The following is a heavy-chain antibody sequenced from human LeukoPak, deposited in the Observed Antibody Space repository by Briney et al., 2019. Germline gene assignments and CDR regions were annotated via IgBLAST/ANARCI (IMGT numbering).Heavy chain of an antibody. CDR1: GFTFSSYG. Sequence: GGSLRLSCAASGFTFSSYGMHWVRQAPGKGLEWVAVISYDGSNKYYADSVKGRFTISRDNSKNTLYLQMNSLRAEDTAVYYCARYWGAVAVHSYWGQGTLVTVSS. D-gene: IGHD6-19*01. J-gene: IGHJ4*02. CDR3: ARYWGAVAVHSY. V-gene: IGHV3-30*03. CDR2: ISYDGSNK.